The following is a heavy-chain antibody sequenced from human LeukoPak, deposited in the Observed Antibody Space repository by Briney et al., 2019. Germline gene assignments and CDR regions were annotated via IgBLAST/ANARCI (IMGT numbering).Heavy chain of an antibody. CDR1: GYGFTDYY. Sequence: GASLKVSCQASGYGFTDYYVHWIRQAPGQGLEWMGWINPSSGATIYAQKFQGRVTMTRDTFTTTACMEINSLVSDDTAVYYCARGWRINSSGGFVDPWGQGTLVTVSS. CDR2: INPSSGAT. J-gene: IGHJ5*02. D-gene: IGHD6-6*01. V-gene: IGHV1-2*02. CDR3: ARGWRINSSGGFVDP.